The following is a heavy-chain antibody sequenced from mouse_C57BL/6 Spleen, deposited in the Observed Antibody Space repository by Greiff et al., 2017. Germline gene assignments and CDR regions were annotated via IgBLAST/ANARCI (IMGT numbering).Heavy chain of an antibody. Sequence: VQLQQSGAELVRPGASVTLSCKASGYTFTDYEMHWVKQTPVHGLEWIGAIDPETGGTAYNQKFKGKAILTADKSSSTAYMELRSLTSEDSAVYYCTRWDYGGSYGAMDYWGQGTSVTVSS. V-gene: IGHV1-15*01. CDR1: GYTFTDYE. J-gene: IGHJ4*01. D-gene: IGHD1-1*01. CDR2: IDPETGGT. CDR3: TRWDYGGSYGAMDY.